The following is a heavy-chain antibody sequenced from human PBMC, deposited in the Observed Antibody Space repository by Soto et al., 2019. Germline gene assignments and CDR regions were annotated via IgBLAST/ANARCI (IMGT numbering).Heavy chain of an antibody. Sequence: QVQLVQSGAEVKKPGASVKVSCKASGYTFTSYGISWVRQAPGQGLEWMGWISAYNGNTHYAQKLQGRVTMTTDTSTGPTYMEQRSLRSDDTSVYDCARDYHLRYFDWLSKVQYYYDGMDVWGQGTTVTVSS. CDR3: ARDYHLRYFDWLSKVQYYYDGMDV. V-gene: IGHV1-18*01. CDR2: ISAYNGNT. J-gene: IGHJ6*02. D-gene: IGHD3-9*01. CDR1: GYTFTSYG.